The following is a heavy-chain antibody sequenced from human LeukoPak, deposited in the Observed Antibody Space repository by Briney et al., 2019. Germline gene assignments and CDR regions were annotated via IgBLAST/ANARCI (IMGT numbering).Heavy chain of an antibody. V-gene: IGHV3-9*01. J-gene: IGHJ6*02. CDR1: GFTFDDFA. D-gene: IGHD3-3*02. CDR3: AKDNTIRYYGMDV. Sequence: PGGSLRLSCAASGFTFDDFALHWVRQAPGKGLEWVSGISWNSGSIGYADSVKGRFTISRDNAKNSLYLQMNSLRAEDTALYYCAKDNTIRYYGMDVWGQGTTVAVSS. CDR2: ISWNSGSI.